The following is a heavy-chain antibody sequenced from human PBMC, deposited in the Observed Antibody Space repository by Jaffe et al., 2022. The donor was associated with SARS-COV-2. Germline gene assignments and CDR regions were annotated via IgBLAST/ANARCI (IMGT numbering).Heavy chain of an antibody. Sequence: QVQLQQWGAGLLKPSETLSLTCAVYGGSFSGYYWSWIRQPPGKGLEWIGEINHSGSTNYNPSLKSRVTISVDTSKNQFSLKLSSVTAADTAVYYCARVFRSSSSRYYYYYGMDVWGQGTTVTVSS. D-gene: IGHD6-6*01. J-gene: IGHJ6*02. CDR1: GGSFSGYY. V-gene: IGHV4-34*01. CDR3: ARVFRSSSSRYYYYYGMDV. CDR2: INHSGST.